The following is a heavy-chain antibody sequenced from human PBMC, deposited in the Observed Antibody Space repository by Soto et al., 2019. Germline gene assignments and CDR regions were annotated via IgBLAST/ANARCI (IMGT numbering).Heavy chain of an antibody. CDR3: AREPLTIFGRSSYGMDV. CDR1: GFTFSSYS. J-gene: IGHJ6*02. Sequence: PGGFLRLSCAASGFTFSSYSMNWVRQAPGKGLEWVSSISSSSSYIYYADSVKGRFTISRDNAKNSLYLQMNSLRAEDTAVYYCAREPLTIFGRSSYGMDVWGQGTTVTVSS. V-gene: IGHV3-21*01. CDR2: ISSSSSYI. D-gene: IGHD3-3*01.